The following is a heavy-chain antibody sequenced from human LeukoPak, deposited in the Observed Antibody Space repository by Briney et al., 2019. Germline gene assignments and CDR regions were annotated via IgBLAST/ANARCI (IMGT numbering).Heavy chain of an antibody. CDR1: GFTFSSYA. J-gene: IGHJ4*02. Sequence: GGSLRLSCAASGFTFSSYAMHWVRQAPGKGLEWVAVISYDGSNKYYADSVKGRFTISRDNSKNTLYLQMNSLRAEDTAVYYCARDEYCSSTSRFGDFDYWGQGTLVTVPS. V-gene: IGHV3-30-3*01. CDR2: ISYDGSNK. CDR3: ARDEYCSSTSRFGDFDY. D-gene: IGHD2-2*01.